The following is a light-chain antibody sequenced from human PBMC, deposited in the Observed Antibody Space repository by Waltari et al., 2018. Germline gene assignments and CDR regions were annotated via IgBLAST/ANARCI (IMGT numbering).Light chain of an antibody. Sequence: DIVMTQSPDSLAVSLGERATINCKSSQSVLFSSNNENYLAWYQQKPGQPPKLLIYCAPTRESGVPDRFSGSGSGTDFTLTISSLQAEDVAVYYCQQYYSIPRSFGQGTKLEIK. J-gene: IGKJ2*03. V-gene: IGKV4-1*01. CDR1: QSVLFSSNNENY. CDR2: CAP. CDR3: QQYYSIPRS.